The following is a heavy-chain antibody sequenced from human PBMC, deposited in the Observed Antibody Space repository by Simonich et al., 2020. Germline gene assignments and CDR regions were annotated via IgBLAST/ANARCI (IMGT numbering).Heavy chain of an antibody. CDR3: ARDGERYCGGDCYSYFDY. J-gene: IGHJ4*02. V-gene: IGHV3-30*07. CDR2: IANDGSKK. D-gene: IGHD2-21*02. CDR1: GFTFSSYA. Sequence: QVQLVESGGGVVQPGRSLRLSCAASGFTFSSYAMHWVPLAPGRGLEGVAVIANDGSKKYYEDSVKGRFTISRDNSKNTLYLQMNSLRAEDTAVYYCARDGERYCGGDCYSYFDYWGQGTLVTVSS.